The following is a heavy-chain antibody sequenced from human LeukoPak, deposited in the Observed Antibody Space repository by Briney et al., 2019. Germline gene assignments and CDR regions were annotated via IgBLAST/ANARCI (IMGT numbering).Heavy chain of an antibody. J-gene: IGHJ4*02. D-gene: IGHD3-10*01. V-gene: IGHV4-39*01. CDR2: IYYSGST. CDR1: GGSISSSSYY. Sequence: SETLSLTCTVSGGSISSSSYYWGWIRQPPGKGLGWIGSIYYSGSTYYNPSLKSRVTISVDTSKNQFSLKLSSVTAADTAVYYCAKYYYGSGSYSDYWGQGTLVTVSS. CDR3: AKYYYGSGSYSDY.